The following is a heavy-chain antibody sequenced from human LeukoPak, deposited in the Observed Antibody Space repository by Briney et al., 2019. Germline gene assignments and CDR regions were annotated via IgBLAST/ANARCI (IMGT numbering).Heavy chain of an antibody. V-gene: IGHV3-23*01. J-gene: IGHJ6*02. D-gene: IGHD3-3*01. Sequence: GGSLRLSCAASGFTFSSYAMSWVRQAPGKGLEWVSAISGSGDSANHADSVKGRFTISRDNSKNTLSLQMNSLRTEDTAVYYCAREERFLQWPYYNGMDVWGQGTTVTVSS. CDR3: AREERFLQWPYYNGMDV. CDR2: ISGSGDSA. CDR1: GFTFSSYA.